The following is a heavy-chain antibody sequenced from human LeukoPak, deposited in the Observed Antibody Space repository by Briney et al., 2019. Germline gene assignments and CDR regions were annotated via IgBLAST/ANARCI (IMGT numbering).Heavy chain of an antibody. D-gene: IGHD3-3*01. CDR1: GFTFKNYA. V-gene: IGHV3-30-3*01. CDR2: ISYDGNNK. CDR3: AGGDDFWSGYYGGAV. J-gene: IGHJ4*02. Sequence: GGSLRLSCAASGFTFKNYAMHWVRQAPGKGLEWVAVISYDGNNKYYGDSVKGRFTISRDNSKNTLYPQMENLRAEDTAAYYCAGGDDFWSGYYGGAVWGQGTLVTVSS.